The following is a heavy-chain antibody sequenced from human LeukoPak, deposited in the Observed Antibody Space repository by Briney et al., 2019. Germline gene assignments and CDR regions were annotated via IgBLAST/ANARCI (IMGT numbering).Heavy chain of an antibody. CDR1: GYTFTSYY. D-gene: IGHD5-18*01. CDR3: ARVEGLTATVTD. CDR2: IITSAGST. Sequence: ASVKVSCKASGYTFTSYYMHWVRQAPGQGLEWMGLIITSAGSTTYAQNFQGRVTLTRDTSTSTVYMEMSSLRSEDSAVYYCARVEGLTATVTDWGQGTLVTVSS. V-gene: IGHV1-46*01. J-gene: IGHJ4*02.